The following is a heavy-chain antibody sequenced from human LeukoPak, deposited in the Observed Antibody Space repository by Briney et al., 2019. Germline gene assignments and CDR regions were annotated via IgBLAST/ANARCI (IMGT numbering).Heavy chain of an antibody. V-gene: IGHV3-30-3*01. CDR3: ARDTESGWYYFDY. CDR2: ISFDGDNE. CDR1: GFTFSNYA. Sequence: GGSLRLSCATSGFTFSNYAIHWVRQAPGKGLEWVADISFDGDNEYYADSVRGRFMIARDNSKNTLYLQMNSLRAEDTAVYYCARDTESGWYYFDYWGQGTLVTVSS. J-gene: IGHJ4*02. D-gene: IGHD6-19*01.